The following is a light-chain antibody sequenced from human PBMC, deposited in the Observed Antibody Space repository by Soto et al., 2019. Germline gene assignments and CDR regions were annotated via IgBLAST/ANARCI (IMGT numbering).Light chain of an antibody. V-gene: IGLV3-21*02. Sequence: SYVLTQPPSVSVAPGQTATITCGGDNIGSKIVHWYQHNPGQAPVLVVHDDDDRPSGIPEQFSGSNSGQTATLTISRVEAGDEADYYCQVWVGPSERIFGGGTKLTVL. J-gene: IGLJ2*01. CDR1: NIGSKI. CDR2: DDD. CDR3: QVWVGPSERI.